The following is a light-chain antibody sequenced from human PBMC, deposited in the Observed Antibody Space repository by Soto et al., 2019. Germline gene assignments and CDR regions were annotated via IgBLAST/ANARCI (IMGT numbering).Light chain of an antibody. CDR1: SSDVGSYNL. J-gene: IGLJ2*01. CDR2: EGS. CDR3: CSYAGSSTP. V-gene: IGLV2-23*01. Sequence: QSALTQPASVSGSPGQSITISCTGTSSDVGSYNLVSWYQHHPGKAPKVMIYEGSKRPSGVSNRFSGSKSGNTASLTISGLQAEDEAAYYCCSYAGSSTPFGGGTKLTVL.